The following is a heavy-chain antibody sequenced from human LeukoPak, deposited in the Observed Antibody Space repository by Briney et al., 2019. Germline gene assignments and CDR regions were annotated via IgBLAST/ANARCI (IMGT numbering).Heavy chain of an antibody. CDR1: AFTFSDYS. CDR2: IDTSSSTM. Sequence: GGSLRLSCAASAFTFSDYSMNWVRQAPGKGLEWISYIDTSSSTMYYANSVMGRFTISRDNAKNSLYLQMNSLRAEDTAVYYCARVDVAARTWGQGTLVTVSS. CDR3: ARVDVAART. D-gene: IGHD6-13*01. V-gene: IGHV3-48*04. J-gene: IGHJ5*02.